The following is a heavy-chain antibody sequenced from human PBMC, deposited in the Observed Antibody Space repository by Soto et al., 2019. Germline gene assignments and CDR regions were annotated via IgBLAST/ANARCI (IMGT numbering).Heavy chain of an antibody. J-gene: IGHJ4*02. V-gene: IGHV1-69*01. CDR2: IIPIFGTA. CDR3: ALLKGGVSYFDY. D-gene: IGHD3-16*01. CDR1: GGTFSSYA. Sequence: QVQLVQSGAEVKKPGSSVKVSCKASGGTFSSYAISWVRQAPGQGLEWMGGIIPIFGTANYAQKFQCRVTFTADDSTSPAYMELSSLRSDDTAVYYCALLKGGVSYFDYWGQGTLVTVSS.